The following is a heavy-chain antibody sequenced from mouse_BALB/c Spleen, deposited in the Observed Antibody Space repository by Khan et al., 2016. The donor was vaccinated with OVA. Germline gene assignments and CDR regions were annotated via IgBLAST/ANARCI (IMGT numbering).Heavy chain of an antibody. CDR3: ARLAYYYNSEGFAY. CDR1: GFTFSTYG. CDR2: ISSGGHYT. Sequence: EVELVESGGDLVKTGGSLKLSCAASGFTFSTYGMSWVRQTPDKRLEWVATISSGGHYTYYIDSVKGRFTISRDNAKNILYLQMTSLRSEDTAMDYCARLAYYYNSEGFAYWGQGTLVTVSA. J-gene: IGHJ3*01. D-gene: IGHD1-1*02. V-gene: IGHV5-6*01.